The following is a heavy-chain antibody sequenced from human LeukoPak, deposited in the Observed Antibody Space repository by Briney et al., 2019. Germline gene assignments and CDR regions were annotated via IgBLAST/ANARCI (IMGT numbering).Heavy chain of an antibody. V-gene: IGHV1-8*01. CDR2: MNPYSGNT. Sequence: GASVTVSCMPSGYSLTSYDINWVRQAPRHWLECMGWMNPYSGNTGYSQKFQGRVTMTRNTSISTAYMELSSLRSEHTAVYYCARDFYTAMETTDFDYWGQGTLVTVSS. CDR1: GYSLTSYD. J-gene: IGHJ4*02. CDR3: ARDFYTAMETTDFDY. D-gene: IGHD5-18*01.